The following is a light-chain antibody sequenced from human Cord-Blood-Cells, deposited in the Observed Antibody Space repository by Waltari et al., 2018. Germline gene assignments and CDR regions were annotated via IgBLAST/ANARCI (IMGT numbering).Light chain of an antibody. CDR3: MQALQTPPT. J-gene: IGKJ1*01. V-gene: IGKV2-28*01. Sequence: TVMTQSPLSLPVTPGEPASISCRSSQSLLHSNGYNYLDWYLQKPGQSPQLLIYLGSNRASGVPYRFSGSGSGTDFTLKISRVEAEDVGVYYCMQALQTPPTFGQGTKVEIK. CDR2: LGS. CDR1: QSLLHSNGYNY.